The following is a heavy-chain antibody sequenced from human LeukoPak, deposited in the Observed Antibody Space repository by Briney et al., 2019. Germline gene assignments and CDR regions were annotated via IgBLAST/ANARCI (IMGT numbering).Heavy chain of an antibody. CDR3: ARVPAAIYYYYYMDV. V-gene: IGHV4-30-4*08. CDR2: IYYSGST. J-gene: IGHJ6*03. Sequence: SQTLSLTCTVSGGSISSGDYFWSWIRQPPGKGLEWIGYIYYSGSTYYNPSLKSRVTLSVDTSKNQFSLKLSSVTAADTAVYYCARVPAAIYYYYYMDVWGKGTTVTVSS. D-gene: IGHD2-2*01. CDR1: GGSISSGDYF.